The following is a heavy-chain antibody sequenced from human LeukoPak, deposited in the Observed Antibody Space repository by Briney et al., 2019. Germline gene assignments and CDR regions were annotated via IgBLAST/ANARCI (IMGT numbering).Heavy chain of an antibody. CDR3: ARGEPYYDFWSGYGASAFDI. D-gene: IGHD3-3*01. V-gene: IGHV1-46*01. Sequence: GASVKVSCKASGYTFTGYYMHWVRQAPGQGLEWMGIINPSGGSTSYAQKFQGRVTMTRDTSTSTVYMELSSLRSEDTAVYYCARGEPYYDFWSGYGASAFDIWGQGTMVTVSS. J-gene: IGHJ3*02. CDR1: GYTFTGYY. CDR2: INPSGGST.